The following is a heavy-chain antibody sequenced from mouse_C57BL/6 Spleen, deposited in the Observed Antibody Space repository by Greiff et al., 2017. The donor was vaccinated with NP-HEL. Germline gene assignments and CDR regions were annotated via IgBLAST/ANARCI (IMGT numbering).Heavy chain of an antibody. Sequence: VMLVESGPGLVAPSQSLSITCTVSGFSLTSYAISWVRQPPGKGLEWLGVIWTGGGTNYNSALKSRLSISKDNSKSQVFLKMNSLQTDDTARYYCASLLITTGVGGLYYAMDYWGQGTSVTVSS. CDR1: GFSLTSYA. J-gene: IGHJ4*01. CDR3: ASLLITTGVGGLYYAMDY. D-gene: IGHD1-1*01. V-gene: IGHV2-9-1*01. CDR2: IWTGGGT.